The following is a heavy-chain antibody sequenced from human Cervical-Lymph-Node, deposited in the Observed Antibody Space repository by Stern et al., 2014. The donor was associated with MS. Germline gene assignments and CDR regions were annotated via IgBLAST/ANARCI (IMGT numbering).Heavy chain of an antibody. CDR2: IYTSGST. J-gene: IGHJ4*02. CDR3: ARGLDY. D-gene: IGHD3/OR15-3a*01. V-gene: IGHV4-61*02. CDR1: GGSISSGSYY. Sequence: QVQLVESGPGLVKPSQTLSLTCTVSGGSISSGSYYWSWIRQPAGKGLEWIGRIYTSGSTNYNPSLKSRVTISVDTPKNQFSLKLSCVTAADTAVYYCARGLDYWGQGTLVTVSS.